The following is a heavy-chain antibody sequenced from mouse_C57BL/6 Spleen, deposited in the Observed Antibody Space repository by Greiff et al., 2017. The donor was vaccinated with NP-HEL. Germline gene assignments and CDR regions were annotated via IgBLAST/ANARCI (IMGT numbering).Heavy chain of an antibody. D-gene: IGHD1-1*01. CDR1: GYSITSDY. Sequence: DVKLQESGPGLAKPSQTLSLTCSVTGYSITSDYWNWIRKFPGNKLEYMGYISYSGSTYYNPSLKSRISITRDTSKNQYYLQLNSVTTEDTATYYCARGVLRFPYAMDYWGQGTSVTVSS. V-gene: IGHV3-8*01. CDR3: ARGVLRFPYAMDY. J-gene: IGHJ4*01. CDR2: ISYSGST.